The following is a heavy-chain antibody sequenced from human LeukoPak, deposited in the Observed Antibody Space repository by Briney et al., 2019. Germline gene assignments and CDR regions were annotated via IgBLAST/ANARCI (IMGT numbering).Heavy chain of an antibody. D-gene: IGHD7-27*01. CDR2: IRGNAANT. V-gene: IGHV3-23*01. CDR1: GFTFSSYA. Sequence: PGESLRLSCAASGFTFSSYAMNWVRQAPGKGLEWVSGIRGNAANTYYADSVKGRFAISRDTSNTVYLQMNSLRAEDTAVYFCARGRLGNGARHYYFDYWGQGALVIVSS. CDR3: ARGRLGNGARHYYFDY. J-gene: IGHJ4*02.